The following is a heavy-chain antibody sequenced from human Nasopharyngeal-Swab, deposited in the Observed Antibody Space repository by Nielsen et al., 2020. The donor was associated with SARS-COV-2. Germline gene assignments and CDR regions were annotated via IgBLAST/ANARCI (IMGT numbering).Heavy chain of an antibody. J-gene: IGHJ6*02. CDR2: ISGSGGST. CDR1: GFTFSSYA. Sequence: GGSLRLSCAASGFTFSSYAMSWVRQAPGKGLEWVSAISGSGGSTYYADSVKGRFTISRDNSKNTLYLQMNSLRAEDTAVYYCAKDGSSGYYYKTEEDYYYYGMDVWGQGTTVTVSS. D-gene: IGHD3-22*01. V-gene: IGHV3-23*01. CDR3: AKDGSSGYYYKTEEDYYYYGMDV.